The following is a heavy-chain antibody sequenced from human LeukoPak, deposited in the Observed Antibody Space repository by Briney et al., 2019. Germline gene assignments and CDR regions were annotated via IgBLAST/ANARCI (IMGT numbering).Heavy chain of an antibody. CDR3: ARDRTQVRELVLVQGSMDV. Sequence: ASVKVSCKASGGTFSSYAISWVRQAPGQGLEWMGRIIPILGIANYAQKFQGRVTITADKSTSTAYMELSSLRSEDTAVYYCARDRTQVRELVLVQGSMDVWGQGTTVTVSS. CDR2: IIPILGIA. D-gene: IGHD1-26*01. CDR1: GGTFSSYA. V-gene: IGHV1-69*04. J-gene: IGHJ6*02.